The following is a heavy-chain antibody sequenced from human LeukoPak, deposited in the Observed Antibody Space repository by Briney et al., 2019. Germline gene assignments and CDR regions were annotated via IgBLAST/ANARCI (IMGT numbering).Heavy chain of an antibody. CDR3: ARVGAWQLLGSIDY. CDR2: INPNSGGT. D-gene: IGHD1-26*01. J-gene: IGHJ4*02. CDR1: GCTFTGYY. Sequence: ASVKVPCKASGCTFTGYYMLWVRQAPGQGLEWMGWINPNSGGTNYAQKFQGRVTMTRDTSISTAYMELSRLRSDDTAVYYCARVGAWQLLGSIDYWGQGTLVTVSS. V-gene: IGHV1-2*02.